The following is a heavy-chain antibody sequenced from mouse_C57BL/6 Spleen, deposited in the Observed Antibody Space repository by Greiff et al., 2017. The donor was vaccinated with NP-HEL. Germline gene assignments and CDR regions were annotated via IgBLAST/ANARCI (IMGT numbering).Heavy chain of an antibody. CDR3: AREGGDDGFDY. CDR2: INPNNGGT. J-gene: IGHJ2*01. D-gene: IGHD2-12*01. CDR1: GYTFTDYY. V-gene: IGHV1-26*01. Sequence: VQLQQSGPELVKPGASVKISCKASGYTFTDYYMNWVKQSHGKSLEWIGDINPNNGGTSYNQKFKGKATLTVDKSSSTAYMELRSLTSEDSAVYYCAREGGDDGFDYWGQGTTLTVSS.